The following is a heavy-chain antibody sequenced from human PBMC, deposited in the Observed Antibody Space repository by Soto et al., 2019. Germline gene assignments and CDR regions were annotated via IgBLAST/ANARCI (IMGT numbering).Heavy chain of an antibody. J-gene: IGHJ4*02. D-gene: IGHD2-15*01. CDR2: IYWDDDK. Sequence: SGPTLVNPTQTLTLTCTFSGFSLSTSGVGVGWIRQPPGKALEWLALIYWDDDKRYSPSLKSRLTITKDTSKNQVVLTMTNMDPVDTATYYCAHRGYCSGGSCYGPLSFDYWGQGTLVTVSS. V-gene: IGHV2-5*02. CDR1: GFSLSTSGVG. CDR3: AHRGYCSGGSCYGPLSFDY.